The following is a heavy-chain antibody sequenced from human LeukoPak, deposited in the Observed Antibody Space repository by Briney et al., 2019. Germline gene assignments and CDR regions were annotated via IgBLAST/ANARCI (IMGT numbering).Heavy chain of an antibody. CDR3: ARLGSSAWYADY. D-gene: IGHD6-19*01. V-gene: IGHV5-51*01. Sequence: GESLKISCKGSGYTFTSYWVGWVRRMPGKGLEWMGIIYPGDSDTRYSPSFQGQVTISADKSISTAYLQWNSLKASDTAMYYCARLGSSAWYADYWGQGTLVTVSS. CDR1: GYTFTSYW. J-gene: IGHJ4*02. CDR2: IYPGDSDT.